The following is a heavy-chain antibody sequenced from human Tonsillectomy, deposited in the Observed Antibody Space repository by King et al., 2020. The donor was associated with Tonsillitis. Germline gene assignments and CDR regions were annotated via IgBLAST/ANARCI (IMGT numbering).Heavy chain of an antibody. Sequence: QLQESGPGLVKPSETLSLTCTVSGGSISSSSHYWGWIRQPPGTGLEWIATIHYSGSTYYNPSLKSRVTMSVDTSKNQFSLKLSSVTAADTAVYYCARVGCSGSQHNVHWGQGTLVTVAA. V-gene: IGHV4-39*07. CDR3: ARVGCSGSQHNVH. J-gene: IGHJ4*02. CDR1: GGSISSSSHY. CDR2: IHYSGST. D-gene: IGHD1-26*01.